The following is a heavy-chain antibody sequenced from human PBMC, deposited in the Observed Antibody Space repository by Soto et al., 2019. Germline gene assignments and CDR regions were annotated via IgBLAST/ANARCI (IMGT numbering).Heavy chain of an antibody. Sequence: GGSLRLSCAASGFTVSSNYMSWVRQAPGKGLEWVSVIYSGGSTYYADSVKGRFTISRDNSKNTLYLQMNSLRAEDTAVYYCASMYSKQLVRAFDIWGQGTMVTVSS. D-gene: IGHD6-13*01. CDR1: GFTVSSNY. CDR2: IYSGGST. J-gene: IGHJ3*02. CDR3: ASMYSKQLVRAFDI. V-gene: IGHV3-53*01.